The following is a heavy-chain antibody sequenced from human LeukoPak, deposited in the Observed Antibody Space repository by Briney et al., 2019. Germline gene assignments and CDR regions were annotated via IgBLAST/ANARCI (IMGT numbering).Heavy chain of an antibody. CDR3: ARVHSSGYYGLDY. CDR1: GYTFTGYY. J-gene: IGHJ4*02. D-gene: IGHD3-22*01. CDR2: INPNSGGT. Sequence: GASVKVSCKASGYTFTGYYMHWVRQAPGQGLEWMGWINPNSGGTNYAQKFQGRVTMTRDTSISTAYMELSRLRSDDTAVYYCARVHSSGYYGLDYWGQRTLVTVSS. V-gene: IGHV1-2*02.